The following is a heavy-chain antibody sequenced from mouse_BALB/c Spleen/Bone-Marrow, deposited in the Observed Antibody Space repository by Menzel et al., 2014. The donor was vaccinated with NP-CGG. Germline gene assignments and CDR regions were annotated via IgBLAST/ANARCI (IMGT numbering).Heavy chain of an antibody. J-gene: IGHJ4*01. Sequence: VQLQQSGPELVRPGVSVKISCKGSGYTFTDYAMHWGKQSHAKSLEWIGDISTYSGNTNYNQKFQGKATMTVDKSSSTAYMELARLTSEDSANYYCSIYGSSYYAMDDWGQGTSVTVSS. D-gene: IGHD1-1*01. CDR2: ISTYSGNT. CDR1: GYTFTDYA. V-gene: IGHV1-67*01. CDR3: SIYGSSYYAMDD.